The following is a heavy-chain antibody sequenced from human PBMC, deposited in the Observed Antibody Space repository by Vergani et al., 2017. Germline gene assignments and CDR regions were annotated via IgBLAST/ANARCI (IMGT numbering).Heavy chain of an antibody. CDR1: GFTSSSYG. D-gene: IGHD3-10*01. CDR3: ARDYYYGSGNDAFDI. J-gene: IGHJ3*02. V-gene: IGHV3-33*01. CDR2: IWYDGSNK. Sequence: QVQLVESGGGVVQPGRSLRLSCAASGFTSSSYGMHWVRQAPGKGLEWVAVIWYDGSNKYYADSVKGRFTISRDNSKNTLYLQMNSLRAEDTAVYYCARDYYYGSGNDAFDIWGQGTMVTVSS.